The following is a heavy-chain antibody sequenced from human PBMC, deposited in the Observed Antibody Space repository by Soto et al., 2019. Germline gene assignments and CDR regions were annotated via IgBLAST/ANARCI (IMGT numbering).Heavy chain of an antibody. J-gene: IGHJ6*02. CDR2: INAGNGNT. CDR3: AREGGYCSSTSCYRDYYGMDV. CDR1: GYTFTSYA. Sequence: ASVKVSCKASGYTFTSYAMHWVRQAPGQRLEWMGWINAGNGNTKYSQKFQGRVTITRDTSASTAYMELSSLRSEDTAVYYCAREGGYCSSTSCYRDYYGMDVWGQGTTVTVSS. V-gene: IGHV1-3*01. D-gene: IGHD2-2*02.